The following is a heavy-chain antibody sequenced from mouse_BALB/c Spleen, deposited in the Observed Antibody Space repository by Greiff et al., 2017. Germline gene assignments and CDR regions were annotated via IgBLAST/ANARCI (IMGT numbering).Heavy chain of an antibody. V-gene: IGHV2-9*02. CDR2: IWAGGST. D-gene: IGHD2-14*01. Sequence: VKLMESGPGLVAPSQSLSITCTVSGFSLTSYGVHWVRQPPGKGLEWLGVIWAGGSTNYNSALMSRLSISKDNSKSQVFLKMNSLQTDDTAMYYCARDRYDPFAYWGQGTLVTVSA. J-gene: IGHJ3*01. CDR1: GFSLTSYG. CDR3: ARDRYDPFAY.